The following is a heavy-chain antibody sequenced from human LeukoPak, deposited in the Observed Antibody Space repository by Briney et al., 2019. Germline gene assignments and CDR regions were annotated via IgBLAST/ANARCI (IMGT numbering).Heavy chain of an antibody. Sequence: ASVKVSCKASGYTFTAYYMHWVRQAPGQGLEWMGWINPSGGSTSYAQKFQGRVTMTRDTSTSTVYMELSSLRSEDTAVYYCAREGIITATDSWGQGTLVTVSS. CDR3: AREGIITATDS. CDR2: INPSGGST. J-gene: IGHJ4*02. CDR1: GYTFTAYY. D-gene: IGHD5-18*01. V-gene: IGHV1-46*01.